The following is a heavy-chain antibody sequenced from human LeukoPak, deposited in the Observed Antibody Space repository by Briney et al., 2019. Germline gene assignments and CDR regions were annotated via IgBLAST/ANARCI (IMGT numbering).Heavy chain of an antibody. D-gene: IGHD5-24*01. CDR2: ISYRGST. J-gene: IGHJ6*02. V-gene: IGHV4-59*08. CDR3: ARQVPATITTSYGMDV. CDR1: GGSISSYY. Sequence: SETLSLTCTVSGGSISSYYWSWIRQPPGKELEWIGYISYRGSTNYNPSLKSRVTISVDTSKKHFSLKLNSVTAADTAVYYCARQVPATITTSYGMDVWGQGTTVTVSS.